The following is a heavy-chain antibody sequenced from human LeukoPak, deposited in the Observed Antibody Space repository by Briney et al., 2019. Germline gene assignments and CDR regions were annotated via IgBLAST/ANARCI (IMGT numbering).Heavy chain of an antibody. J-gene: IGHJ3*02. CDR3: ARDLAVAGHDAFDI. V-gene: IGHV4-31*03. D-gene: IGHD6-19*01. CDR2: IYYSGST. CDR1: GGSISSGGYY. Sequence: SETLSLTCTVSGGSISSGGYYWSWIRQHPGKGLEWIGYIYYSGSTYYNPSLKSRVTISVDTSKNQFSLKLSSVTAADTAMYYCARDLAVAGHDAFDIWGQGTMVTVSS.